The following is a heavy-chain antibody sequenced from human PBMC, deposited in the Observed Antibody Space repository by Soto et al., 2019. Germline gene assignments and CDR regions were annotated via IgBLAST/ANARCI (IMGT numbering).Heavy chain of an antibody. D-gene: IGHD2-15*01. CDR1: GYTFTSYD. J-gene: IGHJ5*02. CDR3: AKVVAATLTGWFDP. CDR2: MNPNSGNT. V-gene: IGHV1-8*01. Sequence: QVQLVQSGAEVKKPGASGKVSCKASGYTFTSYDINWVRQATGQGLEWMGWMNPNSGNTGCAQKFQGRVTMTRNTSISTAYMELSSLRSEDTAVYYCAKVVAATLTGWFDPWGQGTLVTVSS.